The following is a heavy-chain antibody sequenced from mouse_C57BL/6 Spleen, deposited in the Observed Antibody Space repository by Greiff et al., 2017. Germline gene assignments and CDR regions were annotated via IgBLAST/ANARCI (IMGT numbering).Heavy chain of an antibody. V-gene: IGHV14-1*01. Sequence: VQLQQSGAELVRPGASVKLSCTASGFNITDYYMHWVKQRPEQGLEWIGRIDPESGGTEYAPKFQGKATLTADTSSNTAYLQLSSLASEDTAVYECTLLGDYYAMDYWGQGTSVTVSS. J-gene: IGHJ4*01. CDR2: IDPESGGT. D-gene: IGHD3-1*01. CDR1: GFNITDYY. CDR3: TLLGDYYAMDY.